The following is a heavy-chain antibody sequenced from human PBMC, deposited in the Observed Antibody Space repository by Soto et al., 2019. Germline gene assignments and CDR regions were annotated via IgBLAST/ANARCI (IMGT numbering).Heavy chain of an antibody. D-gene: IGHD3-22*01. J-gene: IGHJ4*02. Sequence: GGSLRLSCAASGFTFSNAWMNWVRQAPGKGLEWVGRIKSKTDGGTTAYAAPVKGRFTISRDDSKNTLYLQMNSLKTEDTAVYYCTTGDSSGYYQLDYWGQGTLVTVSS. CDR2: IKSKTDGGTT. CDR3: TTGDSSGYYQLDY. CDR1: GFTFSNAW. V-gene: IGHV3-15*07.